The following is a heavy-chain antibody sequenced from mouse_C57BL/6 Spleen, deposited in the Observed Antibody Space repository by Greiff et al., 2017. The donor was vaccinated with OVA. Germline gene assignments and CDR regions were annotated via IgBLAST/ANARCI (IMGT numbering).Heavy chain of an antibody. CDR1: GFTFSDYG. V-gene: IGHV5-17*01. CDR2: ISSGSSTI. D-gene: IGHD1-1*02. Sequence: EVMLVESGGGLVKPGGSLKLSCAASGFTFSDYGMHWVRQAPEKGLEWVAYISSGSSTIYYADTVKGRFTISRDNAKNTLYLQMTSLRSEDRAMYYCASGGNHYFDYWGQGTTLTVSS. J-gene: IGHJ2*01. CDR3: ASGGNHYFDY.